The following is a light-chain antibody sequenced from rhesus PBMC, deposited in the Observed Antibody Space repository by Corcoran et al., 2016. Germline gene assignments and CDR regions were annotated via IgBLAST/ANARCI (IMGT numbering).Light chain of an antibody. CDR3: GSSRRGSTYI. Sequence: QSALTQPPSVPKSLGQSVTISCTGTSSDIGGYNGVSWYQQHPGTAPRLLIYEVSKRPSGVSDRFSGSKSGNTASLTISGLQAEDEADYSCGSSRRGSTYIFGAGTRLTVL. CDR1: SSDIGGYNG. J-gene: IGLJ1*01. V-gene: IGLV2-38*01. CDR2: EVS.